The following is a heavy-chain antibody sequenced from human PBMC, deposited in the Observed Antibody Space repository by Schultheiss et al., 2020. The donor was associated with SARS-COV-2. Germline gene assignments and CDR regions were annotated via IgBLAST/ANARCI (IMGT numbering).Heavy chain of an antibody. CDR3: ARGDSSSGMDV. V-gene: IGHV4-34*01. D-gene: IGHD6-13*01. Sequence: GSLRLSCTVSGGSISSYYWSWIRQPPGKGLEWIGEINHSGSTNYNPSLKSRVTISVDTSKNQFSLKLSSVTAADTAVYYCARGDSSSGMDVWGQGTTVTVSS. J-gene: IGHJ6*02. CDR2: INHSGST. CDR1: GGSISSYY.